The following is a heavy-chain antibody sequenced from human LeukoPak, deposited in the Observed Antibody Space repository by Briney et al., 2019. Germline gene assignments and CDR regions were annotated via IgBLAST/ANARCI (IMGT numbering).Heavy chain of an antibody. CDR2: IYHSGST. CDR1: GGSISSGGYS. CDR3: ARVGGIVGANWLDP. D-gene: IGHD1-26*01. V-gene: IGHV4-30-2*01. Sequence: SQTLSLTCAVSGGSISSGGYSWSWIRQPPGKGLEWIGYIYHSGSTYYNPSLKSRVTISVDRSKNQFSLKLSSVTAADTAVYYCARVGGIVGANWLDPWGQGTLVTVSS. J-gene: IGHJ5*02.